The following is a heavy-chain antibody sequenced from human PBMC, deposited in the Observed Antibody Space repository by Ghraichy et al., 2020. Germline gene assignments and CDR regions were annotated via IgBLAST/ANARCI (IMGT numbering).Heavy chain of an antibody. D-gene: IGHD2-15*01. CDR3: ARARYCSGGSCYFDY. CDR2: INRDGSST. CDR1: GFTFSTYG. J-gene: IGHJ4*02. V-gene: IGHV3-74*01. Sequence: GGSLRLSCAASGFTFSTYGLHWVRQAPGKGLVWVSRINRDGSSTSYADSVKGRFNISRDNAKNTLYLQMNSLRAEDTAVYYCARARYCSGGSCYFDYWGQGTLVTVSS.